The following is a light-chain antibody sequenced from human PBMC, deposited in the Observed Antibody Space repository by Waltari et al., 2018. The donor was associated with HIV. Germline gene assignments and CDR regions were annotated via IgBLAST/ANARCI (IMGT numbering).Light chain of an antibody. CDR3: AAWDDSLNGVI. J-gene: IGLJ2*01. Sequence: QSVLTQPHSASGTPGQRVTIPCSGSSSTIGSNTVKWYQQPPGTAPKLLIYNNNQRPSGVPDRFSGSKSGTSASLAISGLQSEDEADYYCAAWDDSLNGVIFGGGTKLTVL. CDR2: NNN. CDR1: SSTIGSNT. V-gene: IGLV1-44*01.